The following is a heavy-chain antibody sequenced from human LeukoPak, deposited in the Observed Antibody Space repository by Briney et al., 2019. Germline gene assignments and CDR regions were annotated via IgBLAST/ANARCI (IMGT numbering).Heavy chain of an antibody. CDR2: ISGSGGST. J-gene: IGHJ5*02. CDR1: GFTFSSYA. D-gene: IGHD6-13*01. V-gene: IGHV3-23*01. Sequence: GGSRRLSCAASGFTFSSYAMSWVRQAPGKGLEWVSAISGSGGSTYYADSVKGRFTISRDNSKNTLYLQMNSLRAKDTAVYYCAKRSIAAAGTPGGFDPWGQGTLVTVSS. CDR3: AKRSIAAAGTPGGFDP.